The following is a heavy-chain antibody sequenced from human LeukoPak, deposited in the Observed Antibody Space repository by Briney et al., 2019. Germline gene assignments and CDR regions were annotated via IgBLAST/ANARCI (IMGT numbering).Heavy chain of an antibody. V-gene: IGHV3-30-3*01. CDR2: ISYDGSNK. J-gene: IGHJ6*02. CDR3: ARDGGIAVAGYYYYGMDV. D-gene: IGHD6-19*01. CDR1: GFTFSSYA. Sequence: PGGSLRLSCAASGFTFSSYAMHWVRRAPGKGLEWVAVISYDGSNKYYADSVKGRFTISRDNSKNTLYLQMNSLRAEDTAVYYCARDGGIAVAGYYYYGMDVWGQGTTVTVSS.